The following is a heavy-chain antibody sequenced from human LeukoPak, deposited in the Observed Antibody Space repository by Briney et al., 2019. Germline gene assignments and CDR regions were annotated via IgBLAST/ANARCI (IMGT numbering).Heavy chain of an antibody. J-gene: IGHJ3*02. Sequence: SVKVSCKASGYTFTGYYMHWVRQAPGQGLGWMGGIIPIFGTANYAQKFQGRVTITADESTSTAYMELSSLRSEDTAVYYCAREDTATEPSGAFDIWGQGTMVTVSS. CDR1: GYTFTGYY. CDR3: AREDTATEPSGAFDI. CDR2: IIPIFGTA. V-gene: IGHV1-69*13. D-gene: IGHD5-18*01.